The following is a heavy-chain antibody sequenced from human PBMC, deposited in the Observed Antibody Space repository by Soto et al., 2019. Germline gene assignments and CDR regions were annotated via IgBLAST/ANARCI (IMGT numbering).Heavy chain of an antibody. CDR2: INHSGST. J-gene: IGHJ5*02. V-gene: IGHV4-34*01. CDR1: GGSFSGYY. D-gene: IGHD3-3*01. CDR3: ARAPQYYDFWSGYSSWFDP. Sequence: PSETLSLTCAVYGGSFSGYYWSWIRQPPGKGLEWIGEINHSGSTNYNPSLKSRVTISVDTSKNQFSLKLSSVTAADTAVYYCARAPQYYDFWSGYSSWFDPWGQGTLVTVSS.